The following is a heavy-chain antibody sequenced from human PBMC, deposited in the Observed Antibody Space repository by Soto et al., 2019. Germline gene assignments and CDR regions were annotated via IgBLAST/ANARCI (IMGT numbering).Heavy chain of an antibody. CDR2: INPSARSA. Sequence: ASVKVSCKASGYTFTNYYLHWVRQAPGQGLEWVGMINPSARSASYAQKLRGRVTMTRDTSTSTVYMELSSLRSEDTAVYYCARDRDTSSSNWSRFDYWGQGTLVTVSS. D-gene: IGHD7-27*01. V-gene: IGHV1-46*04. CDR1: GYTFTNYY. J-gene: IGHJ4*02. CDR3: ARDRDTSSSNWSRFDY.